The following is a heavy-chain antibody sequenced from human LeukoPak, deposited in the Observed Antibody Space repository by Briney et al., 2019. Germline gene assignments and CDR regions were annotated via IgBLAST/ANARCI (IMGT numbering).Heavy chain of an antibody. CDR1: GGSFSGYY. CDR3: ASRRYYYGSGSPTDY. J-gene: IGHJ4*02. V-gene: IGHV4-34*01. D-gene: IGHD3-10*01. Sequence: SETLSLTCAVYGGSFSGYYWSWIRQPPGKGLEWIGEINHSGSTNYNPSLKSRVTISVDTSKNQFSLKLSSVTAADTAVYYCASRRYYYGSGSPTDYRGQGTLVTVSS. CDR2: INHSGST.